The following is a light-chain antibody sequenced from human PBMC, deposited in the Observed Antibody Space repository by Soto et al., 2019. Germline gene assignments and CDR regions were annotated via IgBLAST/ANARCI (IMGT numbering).Light chain of an antibody. Sequence: EIVLTQSPATLSLSPGERATLSCRASQSVSRYLAWYQHKPGQAPRLLIYDASNRATGIPARFSGSGSGTDFTLTINSLVPEDFAVYYCQQRSNWPITFGQGTRLEIK. CDR1: QSVSRY. J-gene: IGKJ5*01. CDR3: QQRSNWPIT. CDR2: DAS. V-gene: IGKV3-11*01.